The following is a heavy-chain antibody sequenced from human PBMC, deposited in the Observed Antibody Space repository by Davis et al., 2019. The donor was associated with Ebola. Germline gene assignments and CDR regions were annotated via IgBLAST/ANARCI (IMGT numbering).Heavy chain of an antibody. J-gene: IGHJ6*02. CDR2: IIPIFGTA. Sequence: AASVKVSCKASGGTFSSYAISWVRQAPGQGLEWMGGIIPIFGTANYAQKFQGRVTMTRDTSTSTVYMELSSLRSEDTAVYYCAREYYDFLTGYPYGMDVWGQGTTVTVSS. D-gene: IGHD3-9*01. CDR1: GGTFSSYA. CDR3: AREYYDFLTGYPYGMDV. V-gene: IGHV1-69*05.